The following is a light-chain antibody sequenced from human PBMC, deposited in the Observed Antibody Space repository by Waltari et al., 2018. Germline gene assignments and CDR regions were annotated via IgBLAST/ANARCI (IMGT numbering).Light chain of an antibody. CDR3: QQYGSSILYT. V-gene: IGKV3-20*01. J-gene: IGKJ2*01. Sequence: VLTQSQGTLPLSPGESATLPCRASQSLTKRYLAWYQQKPGQPPRLLIYGASSRAAGIPDRFSGSGSGTDFTLTISRLEPEDSAVYYCQQYGSSILYTFGQGTKLEIK. CDR1: QSLTKRY. CDR2: GAS.